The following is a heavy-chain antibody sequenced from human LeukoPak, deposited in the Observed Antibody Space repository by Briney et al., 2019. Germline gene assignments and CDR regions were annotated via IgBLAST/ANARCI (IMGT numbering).Heavy chain of an antibody. D-gene: IGHD3-22*01. CDR3: ARGGDSSGSIRSAFDI. J-gene: IGHJ3*02. Sequence: GGSLRLSCAASGFTISFYWMSWVRQAPGKGLEWVSVISSSGSTYYADSVKGRFTISRDNSKNTLYLQMNSLRAEDTAVYYCARGGDSSGSIRSAFDIWGQGTMVTVSS. V-gene: IGHV3-53*01. CDR2: ISSSGST. CDR1: GFTISFYW.